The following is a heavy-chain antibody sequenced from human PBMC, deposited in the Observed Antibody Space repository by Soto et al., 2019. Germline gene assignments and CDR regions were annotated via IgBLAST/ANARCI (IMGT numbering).Heavy chain of an antibody. CDR3: AREAAVMAAAGPDY. CDR2: ISAYNGNT. CDR1: GYTFTNFC. V-gene: IGHV1-18*01. Sequence: ASVKVSCKTSGYTFTNFCLSWVRQAPGQGLEWMGWISAYNGNTNYAQNFQGRVTMTTDTSTSTAYMELRSLRSDDTAVYYCAREAAVMAAAGPDYWGQGTLVTVSS. J-gene: IGHJ4*02. D-gene: IGHD6-13*01.